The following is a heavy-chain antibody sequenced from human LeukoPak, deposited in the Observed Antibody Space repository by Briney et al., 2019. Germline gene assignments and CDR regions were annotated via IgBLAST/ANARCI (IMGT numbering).Heavy chain of an antibody. Sequence: ASVKVSCKASGYTFTSYYMHWVRQAPGQGLEWMGIINPSGGSTSYAQKFQGRVTMTRDTSTSTVYMELRSLRSDDTAVYYCARGAYGDYVDYWGQGTLVTVSS. V-gene: IGHV1-46*01. CDR2: INPSGGST. CDR1: GYTFTSYY. D-gene: IGHD4-17*01. J-gene: IGHJ4*02. CDR3: ARGAYGDYVDY.